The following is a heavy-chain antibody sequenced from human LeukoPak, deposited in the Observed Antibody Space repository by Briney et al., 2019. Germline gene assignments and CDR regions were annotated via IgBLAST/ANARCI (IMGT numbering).Heavy chain of an antibody. CDR1: GESISGFY. CDR2: IYYTGST. Sequence: SETLSLTCTVSGESISGFYWNWIRQPPGKGLEWIGYIYYTGSTDYNPSLTSRVTISVDTSKNQFSLKLTSVTAADTAVYYCARDSRRELLHAFDIWGQGTMVTVSS. J-gene: IGHJ3*02. D-gene: IGHD1-7*01. V-gene: IGHV4-59*01. CDR3: ARDSRRELLHAFDI.